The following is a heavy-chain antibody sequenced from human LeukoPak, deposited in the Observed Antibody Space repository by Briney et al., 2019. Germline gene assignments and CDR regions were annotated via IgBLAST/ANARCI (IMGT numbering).Heavy chain of an antibody. CDR3: AGRLRLRYFDWPPHY. CDR1: GGSFSGYY. J-gene: IGHJ4*02. D-gene: IGHD3-9*01. CDR2: INHSGST. V-gene: IGHV4-34*01. Sequence: SETLSLTCAVYGGSFSGYYWSWIRQPPGKGLEWIGEINHSGSTNYNPSLKSRVTISVDTSKNQFSLKLSSVTAADTAVYYCAGRLRLRYFDWPPHYWGQGTLVTVSS.